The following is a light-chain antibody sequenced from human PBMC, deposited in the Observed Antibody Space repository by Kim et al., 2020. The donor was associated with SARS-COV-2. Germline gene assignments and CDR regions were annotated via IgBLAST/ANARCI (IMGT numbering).Light chain of an antibody. J-gene: IGKJ2*01. Sequence: SVSPGERASLSCRASQSVFANLAWYQQIPGRAPRLLFYTASSRATGIPARFSGGGSGTEFTLTISSLQSEDFAVYYCQQYHRWPYTFGQGTKLEI. CDR2: TAS. CDR3: QQYHRWPYT. V-gene: IGKV3-15*01. CDR1: QSVFAN.